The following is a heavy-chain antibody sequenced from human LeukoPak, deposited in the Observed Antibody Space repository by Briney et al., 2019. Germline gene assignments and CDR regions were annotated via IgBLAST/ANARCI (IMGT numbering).Heavy chain of an antibody. CDR2: ISSSSSYI. CDR1: GFTFSSYS. Sequence: GGSLRLSCAASGFTFSSYSMNWVRQAPGKGLEWVSSISSSSSYIYYADSVKGRFTISRDNAKNSLYLQMNSLRAEDTAVYYCAREGGPAAGRAYDAFDIWGQGTMVTVSS. CDR3: AREGGPAAGRAYDAFDI. J-gene: IGHJ3*02. V-gene: IGHV3-21*01. D-gene: IGHD6-13*01.